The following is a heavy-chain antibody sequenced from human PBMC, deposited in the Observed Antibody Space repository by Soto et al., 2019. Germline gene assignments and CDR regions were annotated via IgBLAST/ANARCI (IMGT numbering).Heavy chain of an antibody. V-gene: IGHV3-23*01. D-gene: IGHD2-2*02. CDR3: ARELVVVPAAISGGMDV. CDR2: ISGSGGST. CDR1: GFTFSSYA. J-gene: IGHJ6*02. Sequence: EVQLLESGGGLVQPGGSLRLSCAASGFTFSSYAMSWVRQAPGKGLEWVSAISGSGGSTYYADSVKGRFTISRDNSKNTLYLQMNSLRAEDTAVYYCARELVVVPAAISGGMDVWGQGTTVTVSS.